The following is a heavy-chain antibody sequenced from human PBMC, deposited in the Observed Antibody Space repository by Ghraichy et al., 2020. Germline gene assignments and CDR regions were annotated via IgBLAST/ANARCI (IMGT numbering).Heavy chain of an antibody. CDR1: GGSISSYY. CDR3: ARGPILRSYYDFWSGYLDY. Sequence: SQTISLTCTVSGGSISSYYWSWIRQPPGKGLEWIGYIYYSGSTNYNPSLKSRVTISVDTSKNQFSLKLSSVTAADTAVYYCARGPILRSYYDFWSGYLDYWGQGTLVTVSS. CDR2: IYYSGST. V-gene: IGHV4-59*01. J-gene: IGHJ4*02. D-gene: IGHD3-3*01.